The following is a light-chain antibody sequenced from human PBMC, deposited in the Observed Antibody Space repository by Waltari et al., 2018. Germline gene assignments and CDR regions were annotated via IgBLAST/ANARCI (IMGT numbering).Light chain of an antibody. V-gene: IGLV2-11*01. J-gene: IGLJ7*01. Sequence: QSALTQPRSVSGSPGQSVTISCSGTSSDVGSYNFVSWYQQHPGNAPKLLLYDVVKRPSGVPDRFSCSKSGNTASLTSSGLQTEDESDYYCCSYAGSYTFVFGGGTQLTVL. CDR1: SSDVGSYNF. CDR2: DVV. CDR3: CSYAGSYTFV.